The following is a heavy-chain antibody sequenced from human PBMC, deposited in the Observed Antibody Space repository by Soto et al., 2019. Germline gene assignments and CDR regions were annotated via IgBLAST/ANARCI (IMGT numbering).Heavy chain of an antibody. D-gene: IGHD3-22*01. V-gene: IGHV4-59*01. CDR3: ALRSMAVVPEY. Sequence: QVQLQESGPGLVKPSETLSLTCAVSGDSISSYYCMWIRQPPGKGLESIGYLYYGRSANYNPSLTSRFTLSVDTSTTHCSLPLSSMTAADTAVYYCALRSMAVVPEYWGQGTLVTVSS. J-gene: IGHJ4*02. CDR2: LYYGRSA. CDR1: GDSISSYY.